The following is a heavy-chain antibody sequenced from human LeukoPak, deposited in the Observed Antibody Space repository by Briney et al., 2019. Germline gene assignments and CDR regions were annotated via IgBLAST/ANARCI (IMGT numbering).Heavy chain of an antibody. CDR1: GFTFSSYA. Sequence: GGSLRLSCAASGFTFSSYAMTWVRQAPGKGVEWVSALSGSGSSTYYAVSVKGRFTISRDNSKNTLYLKMNSLRAEDAAVYYCAKENGWYAFDYWGQGTLVTVSS. CDR3: AKENGWYAFDY. V-gene: IGHV3-23*01. J-gene: IGHJ4*02. D-gene: IGHD6-19*01. CDR2: LSGSGSST.